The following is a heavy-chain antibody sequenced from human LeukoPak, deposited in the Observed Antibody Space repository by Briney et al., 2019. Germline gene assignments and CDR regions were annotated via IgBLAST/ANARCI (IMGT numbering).Heavy chain of an antibody. CDR3: ARRIAGAGTHFDY. J-gene: IGHJ4*02. Sequence: GLSVRLSCAASGFTFSSYNMNWVRQAPGKGLEWVSYISSGSSIIYYADSVKGRFTVSRDNAKNSLYLHMSSLRDEDTAVYYCARRIAGAGTHFDYWGQGTLVTVSS. V-gene: IGHV3-48*02. CDR1: GFTFSSYN. D-gene: IGHD6-13*01. CDR2: ISSGSSII.